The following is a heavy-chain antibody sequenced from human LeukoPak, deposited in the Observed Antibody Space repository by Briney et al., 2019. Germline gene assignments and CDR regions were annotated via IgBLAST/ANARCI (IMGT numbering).Heavy chain of an antibody. CDR3: ARGPNSNWSGLDF. V-gene: IGHV3-74*01. CDR2: ISPTGSTT. Sequence: GGTLRLSCTASGFSFSEHWMHWARQLPGKGLVWVSRISPTGSTTSYADSVKGRFTVSRDNAKNTLYLQVNNLRAEDTAVYYCARGPNSNWSGLDFWGQGTLLTVSS. D-gene: IGHD6-6*01. CDR1: GFSFSEHW. J-gene: IGHJ4*02.